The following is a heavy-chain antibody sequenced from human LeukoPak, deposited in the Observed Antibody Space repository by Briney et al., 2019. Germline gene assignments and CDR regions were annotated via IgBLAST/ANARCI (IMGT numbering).Heavy chain of an antibody. V-gene: IGHV4-34*01. D-gene: IGHD4/OR15-4a*01. CDR3: AGWNAHYHFFDY. Sequence: SETLSLTCAVYNGSLSEYHWSWIRQPPGKGLEWIGEINHSGSTTYNPSLQSRVTMSVDTSKNQFSLEVSSVTAADTAVYYCAGWNAHYHFFDYWVPGIPLTVSS. CDR2: INHSGST. J-gene: IGHJ4*02. CDR1: NGSLSEYH.